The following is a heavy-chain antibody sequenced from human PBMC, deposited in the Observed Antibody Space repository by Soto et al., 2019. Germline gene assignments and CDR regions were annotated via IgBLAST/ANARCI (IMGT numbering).Heavy chain of an antibody. J-gene: IGHJ6*02. CDR2: INPNSGGT. CDR1: GYTFTGYY. CDR3: ARGYCSSTSCYLLYYYYGMDV. Sequence: ASVNVSCKSSGYTFTGYYIHWVRQAPGQGLECMGWINPNSGGTNYAQKFQGRVTMTRDTSISTAYMELSRLRSDDTAVYYCARGYCSSTSCYLLYYYYGMDVWGQGTTVTVSS. V-gene: IGHV1-2*02. D-gene: IGHD2-2*01.